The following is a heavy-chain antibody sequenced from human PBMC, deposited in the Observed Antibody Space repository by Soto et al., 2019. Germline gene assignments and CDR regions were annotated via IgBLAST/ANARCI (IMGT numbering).Heavy chain of an antibody. CDR3: ATDSSGRGPFDP. Sequence: SETLSLTCTISGGSFGTNYWSWIRQAPGKGLEWIGYTYHTGSTKYNPSLKSRATISVDTSKNQFSLTLNSAAAADTAVYYCATDSSGRGPFDPWGQGILVTVSS. CDR1: GGSFGTNY. D-gene: IGHD3-10*01. CDR2: TYHTGST. V-gene: IGHV4-59*13. J-gene: IGHJ5*02.